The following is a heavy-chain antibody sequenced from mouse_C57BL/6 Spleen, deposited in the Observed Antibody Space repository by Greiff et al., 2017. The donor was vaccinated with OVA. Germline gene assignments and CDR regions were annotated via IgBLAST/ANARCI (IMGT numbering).Heavy chain of an antibody. CDR2: INPYNGGT. V-gene: IGHV1-19*01. CDR3: ARAKDGSSYRYFDV. CDR1: GYTFTDYY. Sequence: VQLKQSGPVLVKPGASVKMSCKASGYTFTDYYMNWVKQSHGKSLEWIGVINPYNGGTSYNQKFKGKATLTVDKSSSTAYMELNSLTSEDSAVYYCARAKDGSSYRYFDVWGTGTTVTVSS. J-gene: IGHJ1*03. D-gene: IGHD1-1*01.